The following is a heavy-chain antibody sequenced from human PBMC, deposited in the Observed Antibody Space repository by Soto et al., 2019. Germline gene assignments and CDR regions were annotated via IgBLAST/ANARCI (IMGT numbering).Heavy chain of an antibody. D-gene: IGHD2-21*02. V-gene: IGHV4-39*01. CDR3: ARQRTSVVTQAYFDV. CDR1: GGSISSRSYY. Sequence: SETLSLTCTVTGGSISSRSYYWGWIRQPPGKGLEWIGSIYYSGSTYNNPSLRSRVSMSIDTSKDQFSLKLKSVTAADTALYFCARQRTSVVTQAYFDVWGPGXLVTVSS. CDR2: IYYSGST. J-gene: IGHJ4*02.